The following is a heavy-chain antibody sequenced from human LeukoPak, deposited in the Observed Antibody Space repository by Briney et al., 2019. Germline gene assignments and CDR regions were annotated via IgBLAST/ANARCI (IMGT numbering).Heavy chain of an antibody. CDR3: ASSGTSGGNWFDP. J-gene: IGHJ5*02. CDR1: GDSVSSNSAT. D-gene: IGHD2-2*01. Sequence: SQTLSLTCAISGDSVSSNSATWSWIRQSPSRGLEWLGRTYYRSKWYHDYVVSVKSRITINLDTSRNQFSLQLNSVTPEDTAVYYCASSGTSGGNWFDPWGQGILVTVSS. CDR2: TYYRSKWYH. V-gene: IGHV6-1*01.